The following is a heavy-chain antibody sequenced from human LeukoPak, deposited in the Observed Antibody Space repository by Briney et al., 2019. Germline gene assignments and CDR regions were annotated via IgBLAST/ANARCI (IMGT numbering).Heavy chain of an antibody. CDR1: GYSISSGYY. CDR2: MSHNRGT. CDR3: ASYYASGVSAYNYYGMDV. V-gene: IGHV4-38-2*01. D-gene: IGHD3-10*01. J-gene: IGHJ6*04. Sequence: SETLSLTCAVSGYSISSGYYWGWIRQPPGKGLEWIGSMSHNRGTYYNPSLKSRVTISMDTSKNQFSLRLSSVTAADTAVYYCASYYASGVSAYNYYGMDVWGKGATVTVSS.